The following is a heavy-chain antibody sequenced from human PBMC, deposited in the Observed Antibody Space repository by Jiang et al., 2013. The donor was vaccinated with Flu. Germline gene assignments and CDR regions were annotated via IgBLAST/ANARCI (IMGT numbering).Heavy chain of an antibody. D-gene: IGHD6-19*01. CDR2: INPSGGST. J-gene: IGHJ4*02. CDR3: ARVDGGNGWSFDY. Sequence: SGAEVKKPGASVKVSCKASGYTFTSYYMHWVRQAPGQGLEWMGIINPSGGSTSYAQKFQGRVTMTRDTSTSTAYMELRSLRSDDTAVYYCARVDGGNGWSFDYWGQGTLVTVSS. CDR1: GYTFTSYY. V-gene: IGHV1-46*01.